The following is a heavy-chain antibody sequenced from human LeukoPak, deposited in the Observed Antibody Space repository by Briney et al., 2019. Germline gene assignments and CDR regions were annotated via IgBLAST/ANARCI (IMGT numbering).Heavy chain of an antibody. V-gene: IGHV4-34*01. CDR1: GGSFSGYY. Sequence: SETLSLTCAVYGGSFSGYYWSWIRQPPGKGLEWIGEINHSGSTNYNPSLKSRVTISVDTSKNQFSLKLSSVTAADTAVYYCGREIRGVIITSNWFDPWGQGTLVTVSS. CDR3: GREIRGVIITSNWFDP. CDR2: INHSGST. J-gene: IGHJ5*02. D-gene: IGHD3-10*01.